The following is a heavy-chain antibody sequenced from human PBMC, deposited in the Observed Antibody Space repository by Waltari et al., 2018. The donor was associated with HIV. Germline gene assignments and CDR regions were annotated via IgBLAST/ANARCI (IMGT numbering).Heavy chain of an antibody. J-gene: IGHJ6*02. CDR3: ARALLAARSGGMDV. V-gene: IGHV4-61*02. CDR2: ISSSGNT. CDR1: GDSITRGSYY. D-gene: IGHD6-25*01. Sequence: QVQLQESGPGLVKPSQTLSLICIVSGDSITRGSYYWTWVRQPAGKGLEWIGRISSSGNTNYNPALKSRFTMSMDTSKNQFSLEVTSVTAADTAIYFCARALLAARSGGMDVWGHGTTVTVSS.